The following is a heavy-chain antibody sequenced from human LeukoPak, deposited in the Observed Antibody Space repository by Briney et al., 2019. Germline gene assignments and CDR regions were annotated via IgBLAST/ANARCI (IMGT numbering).Heavy chain of an antibody. CDR2: IKSKTDGGTT. J-gene: IGHJ4*02. CDR3: TTNIVGATNFDY. CDR1: GFTFSNAW. V-gene: IGHV3-15*01. D-gene: IGHD1-26*01. Sequence: GGSLRLSCAASGFTFSNAWTSWVRQAPGKGLEWVGRIKSKTDGGTTDYAAPVKGRFTISRDDSKNTLYLQMNSLKTEDTAVYYCTTNIVGATNFDYWGQGTLVTVSS.